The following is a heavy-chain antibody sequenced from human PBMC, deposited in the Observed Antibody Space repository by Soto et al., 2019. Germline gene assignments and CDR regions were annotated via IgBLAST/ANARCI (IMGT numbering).Heavy chain of an antibody. J-gene: IGHJ6*02. CDR1: GYTFTSYG. Sequence: QVQLVQSGAEVKKPGASVKVSCKASGYTFTSYGISWVRQAPGQGLEWMGWISAYNGNTNYAQKLQGRVTMTTDTSTRTAYMELRSLRSDDTAVYYCARFGPVYDSSGYYLTERVVYYYYGMDVWGQGTTVTVSS. D-gene: IGHD3-22*01. CDR3: ARFGPVYDSSGYYLTERVVYYYYGMDV. V-gene: IGHV1-18*01. CDR2: ISAYNGNT.